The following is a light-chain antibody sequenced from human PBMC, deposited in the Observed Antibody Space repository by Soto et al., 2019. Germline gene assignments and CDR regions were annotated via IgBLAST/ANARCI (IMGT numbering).Light chain of an antibody. CDR3: QAWGTGFRV. V-gene: IGLV4-69*01. Sequence: QSVLTQSPSASASLGASVKLTCTLSSGHSSYAIAWHQQQPEKGPRYLMNLNSDGSHSKGDGIPDRFSGSSSGAERYLTISSLQSEDAADYYCQAWGTGFRVFGGGTKLTVL. J-gene: IGLJ3*02. CDR2: LNSDGSH. CDR1: SGHSSYA.